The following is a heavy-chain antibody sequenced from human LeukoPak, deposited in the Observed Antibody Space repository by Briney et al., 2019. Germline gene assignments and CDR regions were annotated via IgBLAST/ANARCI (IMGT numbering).Heavy chain of an antibody. CDR2: IYPGDCDT. CDR3: ARRAYCGGDCSNWFDH. J-gene: IGHJ5*02. V-gene: IGHV5-51*01. CDR1: GYSFTSYW. Sequence: GESLEISCKGSGYSFTSYWIGWVRQVPGKGLEWIGIIYPGDCDTRYSPAFQGQVTISADKSISTAYLKWSSLKASDTAMYYCARRAYCGGDCSNWFDHWGQGTLVTVSS. D-gene: IGHD2-21*02.